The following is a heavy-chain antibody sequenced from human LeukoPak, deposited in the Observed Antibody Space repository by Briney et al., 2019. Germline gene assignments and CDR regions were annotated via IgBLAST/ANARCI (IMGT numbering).Heavy chain of an antibody. V-gene: IGHV3-66*01. D-gene: IGHD5-12*01. CDR2: IYSGGST. CDR1: GFTVSSNY. J-gene: IGHJ1*01. Sequence: GGSLRLSCAASGFTVSSNYMSWVRQAPGKGLEWVSVIYSGGSTYYADSVKGRFTISRDNARNSLYLQMHSLRAEDTAVYYCATETYSGYLGYWGQGTLVTVSS. CDR3: ATETYSGYLGY.